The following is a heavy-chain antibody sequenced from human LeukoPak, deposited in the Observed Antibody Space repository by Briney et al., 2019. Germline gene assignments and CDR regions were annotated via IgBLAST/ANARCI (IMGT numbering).Heavy chain of an antibody. Sequence: TSETLSLTCTVSGGSISSYYWSWIRQPAGKGLEWIGRIYTSGSTNYNPSLKSRVTMSVDTSKDQFSLKLGSVTAADTAVYYCARVNGYCSSTSCCYYFDYWGQGTLVTVSS. V-gene: IGHV4-4*07. CDR1: GGSISSYY. CDR2: IYTSGST. J-gene: IGHJ4*02. CDR3: ARVNGYCSSTSCCYYFDY. D-gene: IGHD2-2*03.